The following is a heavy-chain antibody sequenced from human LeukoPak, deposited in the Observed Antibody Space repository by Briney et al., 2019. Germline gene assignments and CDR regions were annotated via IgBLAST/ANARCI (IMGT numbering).Heavy chain of an antibody. J-gene: IGHJ4*02. V-gene: IGHV3-30*02. CDR1: GFTFGDYA. CDR3: AEDQQLEPFHY. Sequence: PGGSLRLSCTASGFTFGDYAMSWVRQAPGKGLEWVAFKGRFTISRDNSKNTLFLQMNSLRTDDTAMYYCAEDQQLEPFHYWGRGTLVTVSS. D-gene: IGHD1-1*01.